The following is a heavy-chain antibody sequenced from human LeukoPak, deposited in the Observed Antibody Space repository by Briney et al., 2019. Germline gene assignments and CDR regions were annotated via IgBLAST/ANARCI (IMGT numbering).Heavy chain of an antibody. J-gene: IGHJ4*02. CDR1: GYTFTTYG. Sequence: GASVKVSCKASGYTFTTYGINWVRQAPGQGLEWMGWISAYNGNTNYAQKLQGRVTMTTDTSTSTAYMELRSLRSDDTAVYYCARDLWALTYYYDSSGYYYPHGYWGQGTLVTVSS. D-gene: IGHD3-22*01. CDR2: ISAYNGNT. CDR3: ARDLWALTYYYDSSGYYYPHGY. V-gene: IGHV1-18*01.